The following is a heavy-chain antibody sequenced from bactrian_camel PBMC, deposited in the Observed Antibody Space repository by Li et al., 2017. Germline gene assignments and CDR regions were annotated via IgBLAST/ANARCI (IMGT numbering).Heavy chain of an antibody. D-gene: IGHD2*01. J-gene: IGHJ4*01. CDR2: NSRTDDTT. CDR3: AACGSDN. CDR1: GLRFDDYA. Sequence: VQLVESGGGLVQPGGSLRLSCTASGLRFDDYAMAWFRQAPGKGLEWVSGINSRTDDTTVYAESAKGRFTISIDNAKNTLYLQLNNLNPEDTAVYYCAACGSDNWGQGTQVTVS. V-gene: IGHV3-1*01.